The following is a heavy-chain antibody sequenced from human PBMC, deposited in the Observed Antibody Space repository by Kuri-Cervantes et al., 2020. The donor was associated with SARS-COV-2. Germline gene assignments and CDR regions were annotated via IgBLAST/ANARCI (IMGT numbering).Heavy chain of an antibody. CDR3: ARGYCTNGVCYSRAFDV. CDR2: ISRTSVTI. J-gene: IGHJ3*01. CDR1: GFTFSGYN. D-gene: IGHD2-8*01. Sequence: GGSLRLSCAASGFTFSGYNMNWVRQAPGKGLEGVSYISRTSVTIFYTDSVEGRFTISRDNAKDSLFLQMDSLRSEDTAVYYCARGYCTNGVCYSRAFDVWGQGTKVTVSS. V-gene: IGHV3-48*01.